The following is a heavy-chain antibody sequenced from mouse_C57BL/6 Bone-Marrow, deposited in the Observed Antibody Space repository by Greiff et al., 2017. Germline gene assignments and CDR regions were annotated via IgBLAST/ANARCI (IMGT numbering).Heavy chain of an antibody. J-gene: IGHJ4*01. CDR1: GYSFTDYI. CDR3: ARYYGRGYYAIDY. CDR2: INPNYGTT. D-gene: IGHD1-1*01. Sequence: VQLQQSGPELVKPGASVKISCKASGYSFTDYIMNWVKQSNGKSLEWIGVINPNYGTTSYNQKFKGKATLTVDKSSSTAYMQLNSLTSEDSAVYYCARYYGRGYYAIDYWGQGTSVTVSS. V-gene: IGHV1-39*01.